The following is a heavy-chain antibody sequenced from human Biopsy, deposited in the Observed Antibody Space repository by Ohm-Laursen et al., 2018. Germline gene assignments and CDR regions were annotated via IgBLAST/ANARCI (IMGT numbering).Heavy chain of an antibody. CDR2: IGWDGANT. V-gene: IGHV3-43D*04. D-gene: IGHD1/OR15-1a*01. CDR3: AKGSEQLQDAGGVDA. CDR1: GFSVPDYA. J-gene: IGHJ5*02. Sequence: SLRLSCAAPGFSVPDYAMHWVGQVSGKGLEWVSFIGWDGANTYYGGSVKGRFSISRDNDKYALYLQMNSLRLEDSGFYYCAKGSEQLQDAGGVDAWGQGTLVTVSS.